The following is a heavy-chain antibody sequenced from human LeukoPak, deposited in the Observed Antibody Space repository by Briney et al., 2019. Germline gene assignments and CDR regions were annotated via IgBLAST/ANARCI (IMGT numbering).Heavy chain of an antibody. CDR3: AKDRSLYYDFWSGYYYFDY. J-gene: IGHJ4*02. V-gene: IGHV3-23*01. D-gene: IGHD3-3*01. CDR1: GFTFSSYA. Sequence: GGSLRLSCAASGFTFSSYAKSWVRQAPGKGLEWVSAISGSGGSTYYADSVKGRFTISRDNSKNTLYPQMNSLRAEDTAVYYCAKDRSLYYDFWSGYYYFDYWGQGTLVTVSS. CDR2: ISGSGGST.